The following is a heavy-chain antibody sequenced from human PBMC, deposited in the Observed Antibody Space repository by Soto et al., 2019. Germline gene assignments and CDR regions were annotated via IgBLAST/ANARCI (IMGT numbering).Heavy chain of an antibody. CDR3: TNRKLPTRPWGPAFDV. J-gene: IGHJ3*01. V-gene: IGHV3-23*01. D-gene: IGHD6-6*01. CDR2: ISSSGGSA. CDR1: GFTFGSYA. Sequence: QPGGSLRLSCAASGFTFGSYAMSWVRQAPGKGLEWVSAISSSGGSAFYPDSVRGRFTISRDNSKNTLFLQMNSLRAEDTAVYYCTNRKLPTRPWGPAFDVWGQGTMVTVSS.